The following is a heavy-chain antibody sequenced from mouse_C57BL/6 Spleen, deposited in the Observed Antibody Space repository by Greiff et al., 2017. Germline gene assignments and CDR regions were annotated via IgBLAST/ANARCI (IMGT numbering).Heavy chain of an antibody. CDR3: ARGGTADY. J-gene: IGHJ2*01. D-gene: IGHD1-2*01. CDR1: GYTFTSYW. CDR2: IDPSGSYT. Sequence: QVQLQQPGAELVQPAASVTLSCKASGYTFTSYWVQWVIQTPGQGLEWIGEIDPSGSYTYYTQKFKGKATLIVETSSSTAYMQLSSLTSEDSAVYYCARGGTADYWGQGTTLTVSA. V-gene: IGHV1-50*01.